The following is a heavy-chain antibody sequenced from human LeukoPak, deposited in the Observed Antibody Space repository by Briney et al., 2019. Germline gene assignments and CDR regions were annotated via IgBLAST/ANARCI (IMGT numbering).Heavy chain of an antibody. Sequence: PSETLSLTCAVYGGSFSGYYWNWIRQPPGEGLGWIREITHTGNTNHNPSVQSRVTMSVATSKPQFSLRLTSVPAADTAVYFCARVWFGRQIDYWGQGTLVTVSS. J-gene: IGHJ4*02. D-gene: IGHD3-10*01. V-gene: IGHV4-34*01. CDR3: ARVWFGRQIDY. CDR1: GGSFSGYY. CDR2: ITHTGNT.